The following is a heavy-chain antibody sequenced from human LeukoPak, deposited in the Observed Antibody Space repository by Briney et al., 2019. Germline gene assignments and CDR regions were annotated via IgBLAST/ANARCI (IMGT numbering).Heavy chain of an antibody. CDR3: AHTVTTKNIYYYYGMDV. CDR2: ISGSGGST. CDR1: GFTFSSYA. J-gene: IGHJ6*02. V-gene: IGHV3-23*01. Sequence: PGGSLRLSCAASGFTFSSYAVSWVRQAPGKGLEWVSAISGSGGSTYYADSVKGRFTISRDNSKNTLYLQMNSLRAEDTAVYYCAHTVTTKNIYYYYGMDVWGQGTTVTVSS. D-gene: IGHD4-11*01.